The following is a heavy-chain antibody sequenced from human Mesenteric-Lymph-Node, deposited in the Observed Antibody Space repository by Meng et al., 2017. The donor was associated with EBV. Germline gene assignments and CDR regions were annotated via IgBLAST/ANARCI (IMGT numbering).Heavy chain of an antibody. CDR1: GFTFSNSS. CDR2: IKDAYFST. Sequence: LVRSGNGLVPPGASLRLSFAASGFTFSNSSMHWVRQAPGKGLECVSFIKDAYFSTTYADSVKGRFTISRDNANNMVYLQMNSLRVEDTAVYYCATGRGYYFDLWGRGTLVTVSS. J-gene: IGHJ2*01. D-gene: IGHD1-26*01. V-gene: IGHV3-74*02. CDR3: ATGRGYYFDL.